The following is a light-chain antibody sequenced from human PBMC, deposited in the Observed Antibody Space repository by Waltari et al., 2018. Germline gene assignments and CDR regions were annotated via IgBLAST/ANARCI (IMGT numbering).Light chain of an antibody. CDR2: AVS. Sequence: DIQMTQSPSSLSASVGDRVTITCRASQRISSYLNWYQQKPGNAPDVLIYAVSSLQGGVPSRFSGSGSGTDFTLTISSLQPEDFATYYCQQTYSTSDTFGQGTNLEIK. CDR1: QRISSY. J-gene: IGKJ2*01. CDR3: QQTYSTSDT. V-gene: IGKV1-39*01.